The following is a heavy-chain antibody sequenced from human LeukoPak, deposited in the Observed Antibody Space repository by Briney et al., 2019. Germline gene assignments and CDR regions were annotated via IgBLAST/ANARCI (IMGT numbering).Heavy chain of an antibody. CDR3: ARGNPESLWFDP. V-gene: IGHV4-59*12. CDR2: IYYSGST. J-gene: IGHJ5*02. D-gene: IGHD1-14*01. CDR1: GGSISSYY. Sequence: SETLSLTCTVSGGSISSYYWSWIRQPPGKGLEWIGYIYYSGSTNYNPSLKSRVTMSVDTSKNQFSLKLSSVTAADTAVYYCARGNPESLWFDPWGQGTLVTVSS.